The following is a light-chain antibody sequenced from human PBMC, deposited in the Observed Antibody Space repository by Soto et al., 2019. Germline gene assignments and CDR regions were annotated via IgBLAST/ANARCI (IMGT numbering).Light chain of an antibody. Sequence: EVVMTQSPATLSVSPGERATLSCRASQSVSSNLAWYQQTRGQAPRLLIFATSTRATGIPARFSGSGSGTDCTLTICNCDPEDFALSYCEQYNKWPLAVGGGTKVEI. CDR2: ATS. J-gene: IGKJ4*01. CDR3: EQYNKWPLA. CDR1: QSVSSN. V-gene: IGKV3-15*01.